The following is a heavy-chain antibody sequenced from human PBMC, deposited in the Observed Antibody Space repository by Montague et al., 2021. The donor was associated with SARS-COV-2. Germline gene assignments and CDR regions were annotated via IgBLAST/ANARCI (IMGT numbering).Heavy chain of an antibody. J-gene: IGHJ6*02. CDR3: ARVGRQQLVGISGMDV. CDR2: IYYSGST. D-gene: IGHD6-13*01. Sequence: SETLSLTCTVSGGSISSSSYYWGWIRQPPGKGLEWIGSIYYSGSTYYNPSLKSRVTISVDTSKNQFSLKLSSVTAADTAVYYCARVGRQQLVGISGMDVWGQGTTVTVSS. V-gene: IGHV4-39*07. CDR1: GGSISSSSYY.